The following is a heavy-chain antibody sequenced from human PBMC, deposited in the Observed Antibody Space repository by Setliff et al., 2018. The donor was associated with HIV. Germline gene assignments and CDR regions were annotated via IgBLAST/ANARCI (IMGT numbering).Heavy chain of an antibody. CDR3: ATDQGRGGGDYYFDY. CDR2: IDPEEGET. D-gene: IGHD2-21*02. V-gene: IGHV1-69-2*01. J-gene: IGHJ4*02. CDR1: RRTFSEDA. Sequence: ASVKVSCKTSRRTFSEDAINWVQQAPGKGLEWMGRIDPEEGETKYAEKFQGRVTITTDTSIDTAYMELSSLTSEDTAVYYCATDQGRGGGDYYFDYWGQGTLVTVSS.